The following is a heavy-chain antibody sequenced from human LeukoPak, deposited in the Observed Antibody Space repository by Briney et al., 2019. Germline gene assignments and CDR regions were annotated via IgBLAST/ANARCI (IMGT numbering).Heavy chain of an antibody. CDR3: ARRPVGYDAFDI. CDR1: GFTFSSYS. CDR2: ISSSSSYI. Sequence: GGSLRLSCAASGFTFSSYSMNWVRQAPGKGLEWVSSISSSSSYINYADSVKGRFTISRDNAKNSLYLQMNSLRAEDTAVYYCARRPVGYDAFDIWGQGTMVTVSS. J-gene: IGHJ3*02. V-gene: IGHV3-21*01. D-gene: IGHD4-23*01.